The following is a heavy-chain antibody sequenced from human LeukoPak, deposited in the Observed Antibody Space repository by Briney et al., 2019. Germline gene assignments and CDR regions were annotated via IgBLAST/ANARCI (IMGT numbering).Heavy chain of an antibody. D-gene: IGHD6-13*01. CDR1: GFSISTYW. CDR3: ARSPSAAGRVDFDY. J-gene: IGHJ4*02. V-gene: IGHV3-7*01. CDR2: IKQDGSET. Sequence: GGSLRLSCAASGFSISTYWMSWVRQAPGKGLEWVANIKQDGSETYFMDSVKGRFSISRNNAQNSLYLQMNSLRADDTAVYYCARSPSAAGRVDFDYWGQGTLVTVSS.